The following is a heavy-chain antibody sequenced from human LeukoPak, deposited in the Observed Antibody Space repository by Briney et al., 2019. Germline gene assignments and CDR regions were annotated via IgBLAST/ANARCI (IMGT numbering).Heavy chain of an antibody. J-gene: IGHJ5*02. CDR1: GIPFTTSG. V-gene: IGHV3-30*02. D-gene: IGHD3/OR15-3a*01. CDR3: ARDNGLTSIDH. Sequence: GGSLRLSCAASGIPFTTSGMHWVRQAPGKGLEWVALIRHDGTNKYYADSVKGRFTGSRDNSRNTLYLQMDSLRPEDTALYYCARDNGLTSIDHRGQGTLVTVSS. CDR2: IRHDGTNK.